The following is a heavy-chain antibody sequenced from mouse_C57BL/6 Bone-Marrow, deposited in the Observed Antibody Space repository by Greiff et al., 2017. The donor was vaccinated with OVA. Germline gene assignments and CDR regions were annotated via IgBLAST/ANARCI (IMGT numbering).Heavy chain of an antibody. D-gene: IGHD1-1*01. CDR2: IYPGDGDT. V-gene: IGHV1-82*01. Sequence: VKLMESGPELVKPGASVKISCKASGYAFSSSWMNWVKQRPGKGLEWIGRIYPGDGDTNYNGKFKGKATLTADKSSSTAYMQLSSLTSEDSAVYFCARGSSHYAMDYWGQGTSVTVSS. J-gene: IGHJ4*01. CDR1: GYAFSSSW. CDR3: ARGSSHYAMDY.